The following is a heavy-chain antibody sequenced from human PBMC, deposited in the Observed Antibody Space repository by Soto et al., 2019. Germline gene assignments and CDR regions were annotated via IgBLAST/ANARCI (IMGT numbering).Heavy chain of an antibody. J-gene: IGHJ5*01. Sequence: LKISCKASGYNFTAFLIHWVRQMPGKGLEWLGKIDPSDSYTNYSPSFEGHVTISTDNSITTAYLQWSSLRASDTALYFCARVHKNWFDSWAQGTMVTVSS. CDR2: IDPSDSYT. CDR3: ARVHKNWFDS. CDR1: GYNFTAFL. V-gene: IGHV5-10-1*01.